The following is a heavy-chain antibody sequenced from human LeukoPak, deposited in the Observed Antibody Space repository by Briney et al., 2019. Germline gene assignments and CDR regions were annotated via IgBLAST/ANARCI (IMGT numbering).Heavy chain of an antibody. CDR3: ASQYYDYVWGSTGGDY. CDR2: ISYDGSNK. V-gene: IGHV3-30*04. CDR1: GFTLSSCA. Sequence: QPGGSLRLSCAASGFTLSSCAMHWVRQAPGKGLEWVTVISYDGSNKYYADSVKGRFTISRDNSKNTLYLQMNSLRAEDTAVYYCASQYYDYVWGSTGGDYWGQGTLVTVSS. D-gene: IGHD3-16*01. J-gene: IGHJ4*02.